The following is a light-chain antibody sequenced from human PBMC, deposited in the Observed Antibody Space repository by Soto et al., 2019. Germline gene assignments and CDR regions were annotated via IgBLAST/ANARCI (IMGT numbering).Light chain of an antibody. CDR3: QQTYTAPGT. J-gene: IGKJ1*01. V-gene: IGKV1-39*01. Sequence: DIQMTQSPSPLSASVGDSVTITCGASQTIKTYLNWYRHKPGKAPELLIYAASRLQSGVASRFSGSGSGTYFILTISSLQPDDLATYYCQQTYTAPGTFGQGTKVEI. CDR1: QTIKTY. CDR2: AAS.